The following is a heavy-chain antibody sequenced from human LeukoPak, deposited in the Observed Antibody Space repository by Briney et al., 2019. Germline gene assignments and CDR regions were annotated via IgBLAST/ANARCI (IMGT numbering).Heavy chain of an antibody. CDR3: AKHPRGSFRGASAFDY. CDR2: ISVTGGST. J-gene: IGHJ4*02. CDR1: GFTFSTYI. V-gene: IGHV3-23*01. Sequence: GGSLRLSCAASGFTFSTYIMNWVRQTPGKGLEWVSAISVTGGSTYSADSVKDRFTISRDNSKNTLYLQMNSLRAEDTAAYYCAKHPRGSFRGASAFDYWGQGTVVTVSS. D-gene: IGHD1-26*01.